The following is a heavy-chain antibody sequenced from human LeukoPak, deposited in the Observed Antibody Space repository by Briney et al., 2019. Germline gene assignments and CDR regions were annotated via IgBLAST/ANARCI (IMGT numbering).Heavy chain of an antibody. Sequence: ASVKVSCKASGYTFTSYAMHWVRQAPGQRLEWMGWINAGNGNTKYSQKFQGRVTITRDTSASTAYMELSSLRSEDTAVYYCARSSGWYLNYYYGMDVWGQGTTVTVSS. CDR2: INAGNGNT. CDR3: ARSSGWYLNYYYGMDV. V-gene: IGHV1-3*01. J-gene: IGHJ6*02. CDR1: GYTFTSYA. D-gene: IGHD6-19*01.